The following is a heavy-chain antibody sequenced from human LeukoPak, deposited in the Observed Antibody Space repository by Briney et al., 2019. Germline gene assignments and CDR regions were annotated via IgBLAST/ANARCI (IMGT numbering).Heavy chain of an antibody. CDR1: GLTFSSYE. V-gene: IGHV3-48*03. CDR2: ISSSGSTI. D-gene: IGHD6-13*01. J-gene: IGHJ1*01. Sequence: GGSLRLSCAASGLTFSSYEMNWVRQVPGKGLEWISYISSSGSTIYFADSVKGRFTISRDNAKNSLYLQMNSLRAEDTAVYYCARPSRPYRSSEYFQHWGQGTLVIVSS. CDR3: ARPSRPYRSSEYFQH.